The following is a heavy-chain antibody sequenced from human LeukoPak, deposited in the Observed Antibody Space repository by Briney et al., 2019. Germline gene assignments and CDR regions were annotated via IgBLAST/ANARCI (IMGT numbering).Heavy chain of an antibody. D-gene: IGHD2/OR15-2a*01. J-gene: IGHJ4*02. CDR1: GFTFSDFW. Sequence: GGSLRLSCAASGFTFSDFWMHWVRQAPGKGLEWVAFIRYDGSNKYYADSVKGRFTISRDNSKNTLYLQMNSLRAEDTAVYYCAKSSTQYEYYFDYWGQGTLVTVSS. CDR3: AKSSTQYEYYFDY. CDR2: IRYDGSNK. V-gene: IGHV3-30*02.